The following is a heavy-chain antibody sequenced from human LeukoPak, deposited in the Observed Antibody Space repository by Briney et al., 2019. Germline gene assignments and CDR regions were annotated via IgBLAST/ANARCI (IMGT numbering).Heavy chain of an antibody. D-gene: IGHD2-15*01. CDR1: GGSISSYY. J-gene: IGHJ4*02. V-gene: IGHV4-59*01. CDR2: IYYSGST. CDR3: ARELSIADLDY. Sequence: PSETLSLTCTVSGGSISSYYWSWIRQPPGKGLEWIGYIYYSGSTNYNPSLKSRVTISVDTSKNQFSLKLSSVTAADTAVYYCARELSIADLDYWGQGTLVTVSS.